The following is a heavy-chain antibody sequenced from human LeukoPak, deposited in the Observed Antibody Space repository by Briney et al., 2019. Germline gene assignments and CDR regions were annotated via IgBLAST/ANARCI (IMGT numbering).Heavy chain of an antibody. D-gene: IGHD3-9*01. J-gene: IGHJ4*02. CDR1: GYTFTDYY. CDR2: INPHSGGT. CDR3: AREYYDILTGSLDY. Sequence: GASVKVSFKASGYTFTDYYLHWVRQAPGQGLEWMGWINPHSGGTKFAQKFQGRVTMTRDTSISTAYMEVSRLRSDDAAVYYCAREYYDILTGSLDYWGQGTLVTVSS. V-gene: IGHV1-2*02.